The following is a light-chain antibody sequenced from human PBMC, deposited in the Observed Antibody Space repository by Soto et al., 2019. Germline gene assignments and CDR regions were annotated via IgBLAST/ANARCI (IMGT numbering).Light chain of an antibody. Sequence: EIVLTQSPATPPLSQGERATLSCRASQGVSSSYLAWYKQKPGKAPRLPIYGASSRATGIPDRFRGSGSGTDFTLTISRLEPEDFAVYYCQQYGSSPMTFGQGTKVESK. CDR2: GAS. CDR1: QGVSSSY. CDR3: QQYGSSPMT. V-gene: IGKV3-20*01. J-gene: IGKJ1*01.